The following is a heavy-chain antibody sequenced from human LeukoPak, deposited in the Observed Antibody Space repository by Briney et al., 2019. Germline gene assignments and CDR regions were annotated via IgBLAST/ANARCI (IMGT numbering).Heavy chain of an antibody. V-gene: IGHV3-7*05. CDR2: IKDNGREQ. J-gene: IGHJ6*02. CDR3: AKGRPRAV. CDR1: GFTFSNSW. Sequence: PGGSLRLSCTASGFTFSNSWMNWVRQAPGKGLEWVANIKDNGREQYYLDSVKGRFTISRDNAKNSLYLQMNSLRVEDTAVYYCAKGRPRAVWGQGTTVTASS.